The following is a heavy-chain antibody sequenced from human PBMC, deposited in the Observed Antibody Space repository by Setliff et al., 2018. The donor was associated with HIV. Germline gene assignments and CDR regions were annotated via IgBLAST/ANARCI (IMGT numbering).Heavy chain of an antibody. D-gene: IGHD3-22*01. CDR1: GFPFTSFS. CDR3: ARIYDSSAYYHHDAFDI. Sequence: PSETLSLSCAASGFPFTSFSINWVRHAPGKGLEWVSRIYDSGDIYYADSVKGRFTIARDNAKHSLYLQMNSLRAEDTAVYYCARIYDSSAYYHHDAFDIWGQGTMVTVSS. J-gene: IGHJ3*02. V-gene: IGHV3-21*05. CDR2: IYDSGDI.